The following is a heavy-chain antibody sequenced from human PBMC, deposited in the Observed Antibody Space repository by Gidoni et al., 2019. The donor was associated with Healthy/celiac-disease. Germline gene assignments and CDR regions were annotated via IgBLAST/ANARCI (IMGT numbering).Heavy chain of an antibody. CDR3: ARDEFYNYWVGTTVTIGWFDP. V-gene: IGHV4-38-2*02. CDR2: VYHSGST. J-gene: IGHJ5*02. CDR1: GYSISSGYY. Sequence: QVQLQESGPGLVTPSETLSLTCAVYGYSISSGYYWGWIRPPPGQGLEWIVSVYHSGSTSYNPSLKSRVTISVEPSKNQFSLQMSSVTAADTALYYCARDEFYNYWVGTTVTIGWFDPWGQGTLVTVSS. D-gene: IGHD4-17*01.